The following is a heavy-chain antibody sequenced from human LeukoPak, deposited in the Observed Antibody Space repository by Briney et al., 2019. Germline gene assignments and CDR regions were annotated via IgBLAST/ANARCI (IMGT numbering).Heavy chain of an antibody. CDR2: IYHIGST. J-gene: IGHJ4*02. CDR1: GYSISRGYY. CDR3: ARAGWIITSGIDY. D-gene: IGHD3-10*01. V-gene: IGHV4-38-2*01. Sequence: SETLSLTCGVSGYSISRGYYWAWIRLPPGKGLEWIGTIYHIGSTYYTPSLGSRVTISVDTSKNEFSLNLKSVTAADTAVYYCARAGWIITSGIDYWGQGALVTVS.